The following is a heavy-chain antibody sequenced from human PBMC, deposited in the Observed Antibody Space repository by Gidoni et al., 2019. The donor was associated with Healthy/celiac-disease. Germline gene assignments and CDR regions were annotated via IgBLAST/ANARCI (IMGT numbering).Heavy chain of an antibody. V-gene: IGHV1-3*01. CDR1: GYTFTSYA. D-gene: IGHD6-13*01. CDR2: INAGNGNT. J-gene: IGHJ6*03. Sequence: QVQLVQSGAEVKKPGASVKVSCKASGYTFTSYAMHWVRQAPGQRLEWMGWINAGNGNTKYSQKFQGRVTITRDTSASTAYMELSSLRSEDTAVYYCASGAAAGPYYYYMDVWGKGTTVTVSS. CDR3: ASGAAAGPYYYYMDV.